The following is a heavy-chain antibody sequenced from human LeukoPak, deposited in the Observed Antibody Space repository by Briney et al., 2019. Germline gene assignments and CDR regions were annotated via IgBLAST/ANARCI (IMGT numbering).Heavy chain of an antibody. V-gene: IGHV1-69*06. CDR1: GGTFSRYA. CDR2: IIPIFGTA. Sequence: SGKVSCKGSGGTFSRYAISWVRQAPGQGAEWVGGIIPIFGTANYAQKFQGRVTITADKTTSTAYMELSSLRSEDTAVYYCARAIVEPYTGYYGMDVWGKGTTVTVSS. J-gene: IGHJ6*04. CDR3: ARAIVEPYTGYYGMDV. D-gene: IGHD3-16*02.